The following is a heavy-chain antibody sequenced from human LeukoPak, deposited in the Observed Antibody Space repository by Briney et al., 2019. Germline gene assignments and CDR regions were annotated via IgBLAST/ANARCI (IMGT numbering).Heavy chain of an antibody. J-gene: IGHJ4*02. CDR3: XXXXXXXXYVWGSYPDY. CDR1: GYTFTSYG. CDR2: NSAYNGNT. V-gene: IGHV1-18*01. D-gene: IGHD3-16*02. Sequence: ASVKVSCKASGYTFTSYGISWVRQAPGQGLEWMGWNSAYNGNTNYAQKLQGRVTMTTDTSTSTAYMELRSLRSDDTAVYYCXXXXXXXXYVWGSYPDYWGQGTLVTVSS.